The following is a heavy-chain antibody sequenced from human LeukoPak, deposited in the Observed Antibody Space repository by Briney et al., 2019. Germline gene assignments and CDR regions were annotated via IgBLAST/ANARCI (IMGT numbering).Heavy chain of an antibody. Sequence: GGSVRLSCVASGFSFSVSVMSWVRQAPGKGLEWVSAISADAAVTYYAAPVKGRFTISRDNSKNTVYLQMNSLRAEDTATYYCAKVGYCSNNCFRTHDYWGQGALVTVSS. D-gene: IGHD2-2*01. V-gene: IGHV3-23*01. CDR1: GFSFSVSV. CDR2: ISADAAVT. J-gene: IGHJ4*02. CDR3: AKVGYCSNNCFRTHDY.